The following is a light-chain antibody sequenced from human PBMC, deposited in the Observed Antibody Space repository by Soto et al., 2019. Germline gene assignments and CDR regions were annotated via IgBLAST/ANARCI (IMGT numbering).Light chain of an antibody. V-gene: IGKV3D-15*01. CDR3: QHYNSYSEA. J-gene: IGKJ1*01. Sequence: EIVMTRSPATLSVSPGEGAALSCSASESVTSSLAWYQQKLGQPPRLRIYDASRRATGIPARFSGSGSGTEFTLTISSLQPDDFATYYCQHYNSYSEAFGQGTKVDIK. CDR2: DAS. CDR1: ESVTSS.